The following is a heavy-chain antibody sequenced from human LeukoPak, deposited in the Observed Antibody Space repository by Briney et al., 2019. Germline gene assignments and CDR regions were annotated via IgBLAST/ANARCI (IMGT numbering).Heavy chain of an antibody. J-gene: IGHJ4*01. CDR2: IYYGGNT. V-gene: IGHV4-39*07. CDR1: GGSISSSTYY. CDR3: ARDPADY. Sequence: PSETLSLTCTVSGGSISSSTYYWACIRQPPGKGLECIGSIYYGGNTNYNPSLKSRLTISLDTSRNQFSLKLSSVTAADTAVYYCARDPADYWGQGTLVTAPS.